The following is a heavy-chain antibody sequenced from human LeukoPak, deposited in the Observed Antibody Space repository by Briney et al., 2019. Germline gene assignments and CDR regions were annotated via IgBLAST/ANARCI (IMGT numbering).Heavy chain of an antibody. CDR2: ISYDGSNK. CDR1: GFTFSSYG. V-gene: IGHV3-30*18. D-gene: IGHD3-22*01. J-gene: IGHJ4*02. Sequence: GGSLRLSCAASGFTFSSYGIHWVRQAPGKGLEWVAVISYDGSNKYYADSVKGRFTISRDNSKNTLYLQMNSLRAEDTAVYYCAKTRVYFDSSGNFDYWGQGTLVTVSS. CDR3: AKTRVYFDSSGNFDY.